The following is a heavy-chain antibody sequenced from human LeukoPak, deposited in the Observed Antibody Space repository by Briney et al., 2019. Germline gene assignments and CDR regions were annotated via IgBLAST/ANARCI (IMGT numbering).Heavy chain of an antibody. CDR1: GLTFSDYS. J-gene: IGHJ4*02. CDR2: ISAGGGST. Sequence: GGSLRLSCAVSGLTFSDYSMTWVRQVPGKGLFWVSGISAGGGSTYYADSVKGRFTIARDNSRHTLYLQMNSPSAEDTAIYYCAKDAAGPEYWGQGALVTVSS. CDR3: AKDAAGPEY. V-gene: IGHV3-23*01. D-gene: IGHD6-13*01.